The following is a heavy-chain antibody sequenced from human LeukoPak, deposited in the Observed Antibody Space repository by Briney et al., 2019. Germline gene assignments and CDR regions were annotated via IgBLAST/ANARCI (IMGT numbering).Heavy chain of an antibody. Sequence: SVKVSCKASGGTFSSYAISWVRQAPGQGLEWMGGIIPIFGTANYAQKFQGRVTITTDESTSTAYMELSSLRSEDTAVYYCAKETSSSSPAFDYWGQGTLVTVSS. J-gene: IGHJ4*02. CDR2: IIPIFGTA. V-gene: IGHV1-69*05. CDR1: GGTFSSYA. D-gene: IGHD6-6*01. CDR3: AKETSSSSPAFDY.